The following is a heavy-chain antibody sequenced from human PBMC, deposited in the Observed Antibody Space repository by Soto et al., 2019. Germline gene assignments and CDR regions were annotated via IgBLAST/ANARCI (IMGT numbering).Heavy chain of an antibody. CDR1: GFTFILYS. CDR2: ISSSSTYI. D-gene: IGHD3-22*01. CDR3: VRARATDSRPDY. J-gene: IGHJ4*02. V-gene: IGHV3-21*06. Sequence: PWGSLRLSCAASGFTFILYSISCVRRAPGKGLDWVSSISSSSTYIYYADSLKGRFTVSRDNAKNSLYLQMDSLRAEDTAMYYCVRARATDSRPDYWGQGTLVTVSS.